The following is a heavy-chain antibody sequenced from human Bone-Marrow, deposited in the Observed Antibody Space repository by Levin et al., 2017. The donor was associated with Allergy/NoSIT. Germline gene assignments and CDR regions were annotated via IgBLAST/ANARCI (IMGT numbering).Heavy chain of an antibody. Sequence: GESLKISCKGSGYSFTSYWIGWVRQMPGKGLEWMGIIYPGDSDTRYSPSFQGQVTISADKSISTAYLQWSSLKASDTAMYYCARLWPHTPIVATGFVWFDPWGQGTLVTVSS. V-gene: IGHV5-51*01. CDR2: IYPGDSDT. CDR1: GYSFTSYW. D-gene: IGHD5-12*01. CDR3: ARLWPHTPIVATGFVWFDP. J-gene: IGHJ5*02.